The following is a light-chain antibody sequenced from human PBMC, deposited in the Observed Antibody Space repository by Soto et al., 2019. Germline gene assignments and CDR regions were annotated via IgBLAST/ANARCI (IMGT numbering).Light chain of an antibody. V-gene: IGLV1-51*01. CDR1: SFNIGNNY. Sequence: VLTQPPSVSAAPGQKVIISCSGSSFNIGNNYVSWYQQLPGTAPKLLIYDNNKRPSGIPDRFSGSKSGTSATLAITGLQTADEADYYCGAWESSLNPYVFGTGTKVTVL. CDR2: DNN. J-gene: IGLJ1*01. CDR3: GAWESSLNPYV.